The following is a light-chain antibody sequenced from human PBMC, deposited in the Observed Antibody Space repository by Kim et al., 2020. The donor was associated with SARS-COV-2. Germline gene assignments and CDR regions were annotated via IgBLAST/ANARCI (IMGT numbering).Light chain of an antibody. J-gene: IGKJ4*01. Sequence: VSPGGRATLSCRASQSVSSRLAWYQQKPGQTPRLLIYDASSRATDTPARFSGSGFGTEFTLTISSLQSEDFAVYYCQHYNNWPLTFGGGTKVDIK. CDR1: QSVSSR. V-gene: IGKV3-15*01. CDR3: QHYNNWPLT. CDR2: DAS.